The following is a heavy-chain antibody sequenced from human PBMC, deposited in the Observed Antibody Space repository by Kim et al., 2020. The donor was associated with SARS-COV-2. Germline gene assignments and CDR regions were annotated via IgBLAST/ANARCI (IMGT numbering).Heavy chain of an antibody. V-gene: IGHV1-8*02. CDR3: SRDHSATYF. CDR2: VNPNSGDT. CDR1: GSIFTRYD. D-gene: IGHD1-26*01. J-gene: IGHJ4*01. Sequence: ASVKVSCKAAGSIFTRYDIHWVRQAPGQGLEWMGRVNPNSGDTGYAQKFQGRVTMTSDTSISTAYMELSGLRFDDTAFYYCSRDHSATYF.